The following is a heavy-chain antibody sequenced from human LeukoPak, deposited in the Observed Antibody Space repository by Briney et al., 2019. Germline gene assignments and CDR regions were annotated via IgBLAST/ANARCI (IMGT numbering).Heavy chain of an antibody. CDR2: LKNDGREK. Sequence: GGSLRLSCAASGFTLGGYWMSWVRQAPGKGLEWVATLKNDGREKSYVHSVKGRFTISRDNVKNSLSMQMDSLSAEDTAVYYCTTDDSTFWGQGTLVTVSS. CDR1: GFTLGGYW. V-gene: IGHV3-7*01. CDR3: TTDDSTF. J-gene: IGHJ4*02. D-gene: IGHD3-22*01.